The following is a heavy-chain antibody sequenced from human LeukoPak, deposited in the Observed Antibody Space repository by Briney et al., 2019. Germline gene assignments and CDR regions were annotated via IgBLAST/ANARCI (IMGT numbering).Heavy chain of an antibody. J-gene: IGHJ4*02. CDR1: GGSISSYY. CDR3: ARSAAYYDFWSGYYTGMGRMDY. D-gene: IGHD3-3*01. Sequence: PSETLSLTCTVSGGSISSYYWSWIRQPPGKGLEWIGYIYYSGSTNYNPSLKSRVTISVDTSKNQFSLKLSSVTAADTAVYYCARSAAYYDFWSGYYTGMGRMDYWDQGTLVTVSS. CDR2: IYYSGST. V-gene: IGHV4-59*01.